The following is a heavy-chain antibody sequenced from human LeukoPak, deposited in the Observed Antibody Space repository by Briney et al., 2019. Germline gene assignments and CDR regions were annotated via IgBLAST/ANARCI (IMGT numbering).Heavy chain of an antibody. CDR2: IYHSGRT. D-gene: IGHD3-10*01. CDR1: GYSISSGYY. Sequence: SETLSLTCTVSGYSISSGYYCGWLRHPPGKGLEWIGSIYHSGRTFYNPSLKSRVTISVDTSKNHFSLKLSSVTAADTAVYYCARGLLWFGELTQFDYWGQGTLVTVSS. CDR3: ARGLLWFGELTQFDY. J-gene: IGHJ4*02. V-gene: IGHV4-38-2*02.